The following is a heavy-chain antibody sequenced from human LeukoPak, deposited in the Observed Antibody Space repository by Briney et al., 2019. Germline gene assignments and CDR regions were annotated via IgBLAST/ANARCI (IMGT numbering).Heavy chain of an antibody. J-gene: IGHJ4*02. V-gene: IGHV4-38-2*02. CDR1: GYSISSGYY. CDR3: AREGSSSSLYYFDY. CDR2: IYHSGST. Sequence: SETLSLTCTVSGYSISSGYYWGWIRQPPGKGLEWIGSIYHSGSTYYNPSLKSRVTISVDTSKNQFSLKLSSVTAADTAVYYCAREGSSSSLYYFDYWGQGTLVTASS. D-gene: IGHD6-6*01.